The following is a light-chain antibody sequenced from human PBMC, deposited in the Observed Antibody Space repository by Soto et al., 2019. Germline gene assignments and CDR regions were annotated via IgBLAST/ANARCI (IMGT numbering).Light chain of an antibody. CDR2: HVS. Sequence: QSALTQPASVSGSPGQSITISCTATTSDVGDYNYVSWYQQYPGKAPKPIIYHVSNRPSGVSNRFSGSKSGDTASLTISGLQAEDEADYYCSSYTSGSSVIFGGGTQLTVL. CDR1: TSDVGDYNY. V-gene: IGLV2-14*01. CDR3: SSYTSGSSVI. J-gene: IGLJ2*01.